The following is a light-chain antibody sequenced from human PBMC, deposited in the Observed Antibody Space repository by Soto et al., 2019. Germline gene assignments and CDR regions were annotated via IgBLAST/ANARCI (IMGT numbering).Light chain of an antibody. J-gene: IGKJ1*01. V-gene: IGKV1-39*01. CDR3: QQSYNTPLT. CDR2: DAS. CDR1: QTIGTY. Sequence: TQSRSSLAASLGDRVTITCRASQTIGTYVNWYRQKSGAAPELLIYDASTLQSGVPSRFRGGASGTDFTLTISSLQLDDFATYYCQQSYNTPLTFDHGSKLDIK.